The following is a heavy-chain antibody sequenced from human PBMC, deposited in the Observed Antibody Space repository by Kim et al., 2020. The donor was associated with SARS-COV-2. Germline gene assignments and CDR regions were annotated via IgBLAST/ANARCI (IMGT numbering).Heavy chain of an antibody. Sequence: GESLKISCKGSGYSFTSYWISWVRQMPGKGLEWMGRIDPSDSYTNYSPSFQGHVTISADKSISTAYLQWSSLKASDTAMYYCAGPTIAAAGYYYYGMDVWGQGTTVTVSS. CDR1: GYSFTSYW. D-gene: IGHD6-13*01. J-gene: IGHJ6*02. V-gene: IGHV5-10-1*01. CDR3: AGPTIAAAGYYYYGMDV. CDR2: IDPSDSYT.